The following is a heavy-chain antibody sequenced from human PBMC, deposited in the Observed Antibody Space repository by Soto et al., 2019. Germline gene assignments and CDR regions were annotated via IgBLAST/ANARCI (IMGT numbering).Heavy chain of an antibody. CDR1: GYSFTSYW. D-gene: IGHD1-1*01. Sequence: GESLKISCKGSGYSFTSYWISWVRQMPGKGLEWMGRIDPSDSYTNYSPSFQGHVTISADKSISTAYLQWSSLKASDTAMYYCARVASFGLTTRFSDAFDIWGQGTMVTVSS. J-gene: IGHJ3*02. V-gene: IGHV5-10-1*01. CDR3: ARVASFGLTTRFSDAFDI. CDR2: IDPSDSYT.